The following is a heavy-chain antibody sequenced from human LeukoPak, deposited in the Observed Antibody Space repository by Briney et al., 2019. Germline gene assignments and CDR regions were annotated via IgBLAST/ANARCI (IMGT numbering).Heavy chain of an antibody. CDR1: GFPFSSYG. Sequence: PGGSVRLSCGASGFPFSSYGMHWVHQAPGKGLEWVAVISYDGSNKYYADSVKGRFTISRDNSKNTLYLQMNSLRAEDTAVYYCAREYYYDSSGTIDYWGQGTLVTVSS. CDR2: ISYDGSNK. D-gene: IGHD3-22*01. J-gene: IGHJ4*02. V-gene: IGHV3-30*03. CDR3: AREYYYDSSGTIDY.